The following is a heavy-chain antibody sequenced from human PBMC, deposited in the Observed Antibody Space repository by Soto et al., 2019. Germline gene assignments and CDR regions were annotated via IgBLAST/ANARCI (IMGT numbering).Heavy chain of an antibody. J-gene: IGHJ6*02. CDR1: GGSINSSNYY. D-gene: IGHD5-12*01. V-gene: IGHV4-30-4*01. CDR2: IFYSGNS. Sequence: QVRLQESGPGLVKPSQTLSLTCTVSGGSINSSNYYWSWIRQPPGKGLEWIGYIFYSGNSYYNPSLKSRVTISVDTSRNQFSLKLSSVTAADTAVYYCARECTVATIGGGMDVWGQGTTVTVSS. CDR3: ARECTVATIGGGMDV.